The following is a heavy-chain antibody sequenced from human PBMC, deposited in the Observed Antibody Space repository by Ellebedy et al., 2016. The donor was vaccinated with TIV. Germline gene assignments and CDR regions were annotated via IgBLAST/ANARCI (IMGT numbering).Heavy chain of an antibody. J-gene: IGHJ4*02. CDR3: ARPYDGGSYVTWD. CDR2: ISSGSSTI. D-gene: IGHD2-21*01. CDR1: GFSFSNYN. Sequence: GESLKISCAASGFSFSNYNMNWVRQAPGKGLEWVSCISSGSSTIYYADSVKGRFTISRDNAKNSLYLQMNSLRDEDTAVYYCARPYDGGSYVTWDWGQGTLVTVSS. V-gene: IGHV3-48*02.